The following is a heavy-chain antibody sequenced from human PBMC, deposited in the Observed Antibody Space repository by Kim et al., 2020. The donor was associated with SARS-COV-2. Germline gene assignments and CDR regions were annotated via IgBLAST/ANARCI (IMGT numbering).Heavy chain of an antibody. CDR3: ARGDEVATILLLYYYYGMHL. V-gene: IGHV3-48*03. J-gene: IGHJ6*01. CDR2: ISGSVSTI. Sequence: GGSLRLSCAASGFTFSSYEMNWVRQAPGKGLEWVSYISGSVSTIYYADSVKGRFTISRDNAKNSLYLQMNSLRAEDTAVYYCARGDEVATILLLYYYYGMHLWGQGTTVTVSS. D-gene: IGHD5-12*01. CDR1: GFTFSSYE.